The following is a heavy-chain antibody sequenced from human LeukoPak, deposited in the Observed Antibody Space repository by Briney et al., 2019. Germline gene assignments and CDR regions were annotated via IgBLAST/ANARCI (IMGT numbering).Heavy chain of an antibody. J-gene: IGHJ4*02. CDR2: IYPGDSDT. CDR3: ARLRKGSDCSSTSCRSYFDY. Sequence: GESLKISCKGSGYSFTSYWIGWVRQMPGKGLEWMGIIYPGDSDTRYSPSFQGQVTISADKSISTAYLQWSSLKASDTAMYYCARLRKGSDCSSTSCRSYFDYWGQGTLVTVSS. V-gene: IGHV5-51*01. D-gene: IGHD2-2*01. CDR1: GYSFTSYW.